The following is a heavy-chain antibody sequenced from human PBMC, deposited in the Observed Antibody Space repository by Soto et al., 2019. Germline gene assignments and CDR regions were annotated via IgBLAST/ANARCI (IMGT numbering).Heavy chain of an antibody. J-gene: IGHJ3*01. CDR2: INAGNGNT. D-gene: IGHD3-10*01. V-gene: IGHV1-3*01. CDR1: GYTFTSYA. Sequence: GASVKVSCKASGYTFTSYAMHWVRQAPGQRLEWMGWINAGNGNTKYSQKFQGRPTMTTDTSTSTAYMELRSLKYDDTAVYYCARDVGDESITYNDAFDVWGQGTMVTVSS. CDR3: ARDVGDESITYNDAFDV.